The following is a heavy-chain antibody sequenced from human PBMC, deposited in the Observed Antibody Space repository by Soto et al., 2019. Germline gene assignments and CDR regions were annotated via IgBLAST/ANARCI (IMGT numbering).Heavy chain of an antibody. D-gene: IGHD4-17*01. V-gene: IGHV1-69*12. CDR3: ARDRATDDYGDRGDFDY. CDR2: IIPIFGTA. CDR1: GGTFSSYA. Sequence: QVQLVQSGAEVKKPGSSVKVSCKASGGTFSSYAISWVRQAPGQGLEWMGGIIPIFGTANYAQKFQGRVTITADESTSTSYMELSSLRSEDTAVYYCARDRATDDYGDRGDFDYWGQGTLVTVSS. J-gene: IGHJ4*02.